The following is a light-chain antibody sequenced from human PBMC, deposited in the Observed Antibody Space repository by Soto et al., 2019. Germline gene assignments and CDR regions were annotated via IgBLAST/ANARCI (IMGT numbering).Light chain of an antibody. Sequence: EIVLTQSPGTLSLSPGERATLSCRASRSVNSRYLAWYQQKPGQAPRLLIYGASSRATGIPDRFSGSGSGTDFSLTITTLEPGDFAVYDCQEYGYAPNTFGQGTKLEIK. V-gene: IGKV3-20*01. CDR3: QEYGYAPNT. CDR2: GAS. J-gene: IGKJ2*01. CDR1: RSVNSRY.